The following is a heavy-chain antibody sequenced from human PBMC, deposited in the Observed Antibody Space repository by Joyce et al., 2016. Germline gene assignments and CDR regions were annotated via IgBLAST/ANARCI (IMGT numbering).Heavy chain of an antibody. CDR2: ISRDNTYI. CDR1: GFIFSSYS. D-gene: IGHD4-11*01. J-gene: IGHJ4*02. V-gene: IGHV3-21*01. Sequence: EVQLVESGGGLVKPGESLRLSCTASGFIFSSYSMTWVRQAPGKGLELCSSISRDNTYIFHADSVKGRFTISRDNARNSLYLQMNSLRAEDTAVYYCARDVLTTVTKAYGYWGQGTLVAVSS. CDR3: ARDVLTTVTKAYGY.